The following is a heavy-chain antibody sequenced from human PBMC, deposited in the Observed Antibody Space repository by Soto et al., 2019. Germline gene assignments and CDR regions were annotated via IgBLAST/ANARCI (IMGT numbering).Heavy chain of an antibody. D-gene: IGHD3-3*01. CDR3: AKDVLRFLEWLAFYGMDV. CDR1: GFTFSSYG. J-gene: IGHJ6*02. Sequence: QVQLVESGGGVVQPGRSLRLSCAASGFTFSSYGMHWVRQAPGKGLEWVAVISYDGSNKYYADSVKGRFTISRDNSKNTLYLQMNSRRGEDTAVYYCAKDVLRFLEWLAFYGMDVWGQGTTVTVSS. CDR2: ISYDGSNK. V-gene: IGHV3-30*18.